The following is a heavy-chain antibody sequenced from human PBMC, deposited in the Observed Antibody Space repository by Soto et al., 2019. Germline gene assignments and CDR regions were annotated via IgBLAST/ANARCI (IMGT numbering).Heavy chain of an antibody. V-gene: IGHV6-1*01. CDR1: GDSVSTSSGA. CDR3: ARDGGGTIASYCLAS. J-gene: IGHJ4*02. Sequence: QLQQSGPGLVKPSQTLSVTCAISGDSVSTSSGAWSWIRQSPSRGLEWLGRTFYRSKWYTEYPVSLTGRITINAEASNNQFSLQLDSVTPEDTAVYYCARDGGGTIASYCLASWGQGTLVTVSS. CDR2: TFYRSKWYT. D-gene: IGHD1-1*01.